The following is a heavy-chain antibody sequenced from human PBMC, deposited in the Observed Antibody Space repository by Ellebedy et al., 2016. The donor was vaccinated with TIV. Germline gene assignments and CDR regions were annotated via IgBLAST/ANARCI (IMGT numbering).Heavy chain of an antibody. J-gene: IGHJ4*02. CDR3: ARDGGYHDFWSGYYIQY. D-gene: IGHD3-3*01. CDR1: GYSISSGYY. CDR2: AFHSGTT. V-gene: IGHV4-38-2*02. Sequence: GSLRLSCSVSGYSISSGYYWGWIRQSPGKGLEWIGCAFHSGTTYYKPSLKSRVTISIDTSKNQFSLKLNSVTAADTAVYYCARDGGYHDFWSGYYIQYWGQGTLVTVSS.